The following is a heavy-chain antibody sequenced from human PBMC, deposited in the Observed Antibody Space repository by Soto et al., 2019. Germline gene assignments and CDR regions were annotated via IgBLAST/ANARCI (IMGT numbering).Heavy chain of an antibody. D-gene: IGHD3-22*01. V-gene: IGHV4-34*01. CDR3: AREAENYYDSSGYYDYGDKFDY. J-gene: IGHJ4*02. Sequence: PSETLSLTCAVYGGSFSGYYWSWIRQPPGKGLERIGEINHSGSTNYNPSLKSRVPISVDTSKNQFSLKLSSVTAADTAVYYCAREAENYYDSSGYYDYGDKFDYWGQGTLVTVSS. CDR2: INHSGST. CDR1: GGSFSGYY.